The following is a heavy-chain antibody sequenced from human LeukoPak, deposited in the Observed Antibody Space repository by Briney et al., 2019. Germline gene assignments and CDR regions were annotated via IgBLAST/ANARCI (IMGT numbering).Heavy chain of an antibody. D-gene: IGHD2-2*01. Sequence: SETLSLTCTVSGGSISSGDYYWSWIRQPPGKGLEWIGYIYYSGSTYYNPSLKSRVTISVDTSKNQFSLKLSSVTAADTAVYYCARERSIPNTSAFDIWGQGTMVTVSS. V-gene: IGHV4-30-4*01. CDR3: ARERSIPNTSAFDI. CDR1: GGSISSGDYY. CDR2: IYYSGST. J-gene: IGHJ3*02.